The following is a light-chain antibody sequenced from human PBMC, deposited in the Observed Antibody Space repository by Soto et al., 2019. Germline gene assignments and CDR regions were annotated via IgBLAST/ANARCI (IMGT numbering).Light chain of an antibody. CDR1: HSVSGSY. Sequence: DIVLTQSPGTLSLSPGERATLCCRASHSVSGSYLAWYQQKPGQAPRLLIYGASSRATGIPDRFSGTGSGTDFTLTISRLEPEDFAVYYCQQYGSSRRTFGQGTKVDIK. J-gene: IGKJ1*01. V-gene: IGKV3-20*01. CDR3: QQYGSSRRT. CDR2: GAS.